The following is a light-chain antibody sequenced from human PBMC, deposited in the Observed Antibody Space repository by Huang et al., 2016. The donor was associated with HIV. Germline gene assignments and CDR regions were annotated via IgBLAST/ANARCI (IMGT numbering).Light chain of an antibody. J-gene: IGKJ2*01. CDR1: QSVSSN. V-gene: IGKV3-15*01. Sequence: EIVMTQSPATLSVSPGDRATLSCRASQSVSSNLAWYQQKPGQAPRLLIYGASTRATGIPASVSGSGSGTEFTLTISSLQSEDFAVYYCQQFHNWPLTFGQGSKLEIK. CDR3: QQFHNWPLT. CDR2: GAS.